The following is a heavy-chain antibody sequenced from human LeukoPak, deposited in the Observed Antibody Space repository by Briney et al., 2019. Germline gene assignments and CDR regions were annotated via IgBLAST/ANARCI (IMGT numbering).Heavy chain of an antibody. CDR2: INHSGST. CDR1: GGSFSGYY. CDR3: ARGRFYCSGGSCYAPEFDI. V-gene: IGHV4-34*01. D-gene: IGHD2-15*01. Sequence: SETLSLTCAVYGGSFSGYYWSWIRQPPGKGVEWIGEINHSGSTNYNPSLKSRVTISVDTSKNQFSLKLSSVTAADTAVYYCARGRFYCSGGSCYAPEFDIWGQGTMVTVSS. J-gene: IGHJ3*02.